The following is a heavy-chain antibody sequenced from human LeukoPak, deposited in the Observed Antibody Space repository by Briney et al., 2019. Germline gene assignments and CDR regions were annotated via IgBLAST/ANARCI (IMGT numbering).Heavy chain of an antibody. V-gene: IGHV3-30*18. CDR2: ISYDGSNK. Sequence: GESLKISCKGSGYSFTSYWIGWVRQAPGKGLEWVAVISYDGSNKYYADSVKGRFTISRDNSKNTLYLQMNSLRAEDTAVYYCAKGNWFDPWGQGTLVTVSS. J-gene: IGHJ5*02. CDR1: GYSFTSYW. CDR3: AKGNWFDP.